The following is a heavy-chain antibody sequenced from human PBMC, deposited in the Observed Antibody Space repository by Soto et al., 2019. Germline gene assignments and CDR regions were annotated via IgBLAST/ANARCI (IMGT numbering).Heavy chain of an antibody. J-gene: IGHJ6*02. CDR3: ASRSYFYLGLGV. Sequence: GGSLRLSCAASGFTFRNYAMIWVRQAPGKGLEWVSVTYVGGHTNYADPVKGRFSISRDNSRNTPYLQMNYLRVEDTADYYCASRSYFYLGLGVWGQGTTVTVSS. CDR1: GFTFRNYA. CDR2: TYVGGHT. D-gene: IGHD3-10*01. V-gene: IGHV3-23*03.